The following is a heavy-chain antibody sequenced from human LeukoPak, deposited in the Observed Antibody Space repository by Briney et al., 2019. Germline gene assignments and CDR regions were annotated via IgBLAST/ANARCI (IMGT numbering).Heavy chain of an antibody. CDR3: ARDLSLYCSGGSCYSLNY. Sequence: GGSLRLSCAASGFTFSSYWMSWVCQAPGKGLEWVSVISGSGGRTFYAASVKGRFTISRDNSKNTLYLQMNSLRAEDTAVYYCARDLSLYCSGGSCYSLNYWGQGTLVTVSS. CDR1: GFTFSSYW. CDR2: ISGSGGRT. D-gene: IGHD2-15*01. V-gene: IGHV3-23*01. J-gene: IGHJ4*02.